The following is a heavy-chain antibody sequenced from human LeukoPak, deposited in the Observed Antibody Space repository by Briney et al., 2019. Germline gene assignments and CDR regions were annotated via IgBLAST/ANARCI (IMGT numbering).Heavy chain of an antibody. CDR2: ISGSGDST. CDR3: AKVRAPSGWFNSDY. Sequence: PGGSLRLSCAASGFTFSNYVMNWVRQAPGKGLEWVSGISGSGDSTYYADSVMGRFTISRDNSKNTLFLQMNSLRAEDTAAYYCAKVRAPSGWFNSDYWGQGTLVTVSS. D-gene: IGHD6-19*01. CDR1: GFTFSNYV. J-gene: IGHJ4*02. V-gene: IGHV3-23*01.